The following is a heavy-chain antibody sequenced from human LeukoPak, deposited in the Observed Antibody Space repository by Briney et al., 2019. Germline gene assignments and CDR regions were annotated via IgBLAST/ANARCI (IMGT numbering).Heavy chain of an antibody. V-gene: IGHV3-23*01. CDR1: GLTFSSYA. CDR3: ARIYSGSHYS. D-gene: IGHD1-26*01. J-gene: IGHJ4*02. Sequence: PGGSLRLSCAASGLTFSSYAMTWVRQAPGKGLEWVSTIFASGDRTYYTDSVKGRFTISRDNSKNTLYLQMNSLRAGDTAVYYCARIYSGSHYSWGQGTLVTISS. CDR2: IFASGDRT.